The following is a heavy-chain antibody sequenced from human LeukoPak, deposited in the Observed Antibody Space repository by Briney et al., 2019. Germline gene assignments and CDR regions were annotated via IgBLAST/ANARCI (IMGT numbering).Heavy chain of an antibody. CDR3: AKAQNSGIYFDY. Sequence: PGGSLRLSCAASGFTFSSYAMSWVRQAPGKGVEWVSVISGSGGSTYYADSVKGRFTISRDNSKNTLYLQMNSLRAEDTAVYYCAKAQNSGIYFDYWGQGTLVTVSS. CDR2: ISGSGGST. V-gene: IGHV3-23*01. J-gene: IGHJ4*02. CDR1: GFTFSSYA. D-gene: IGHD1-14*01.